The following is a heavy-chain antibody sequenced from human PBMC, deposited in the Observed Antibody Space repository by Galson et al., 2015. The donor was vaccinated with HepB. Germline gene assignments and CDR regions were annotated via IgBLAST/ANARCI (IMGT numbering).Heavy chain of an antibody. Sequence: SLRLSCAASGFTFSSYWMSWVRQAPGKGLEWVANIKQDGSEKYYVDSVKGRFTISRDNAKNSLYLQMNSLRAEDTAVYYCARDPYDFWSGYYPHWGQGTLVTASS. V-gene: IGHV3-7*03. CDR3: ARDPYDFWSGYYPH. CDR2: IKQDGSEK. CDR1: GFTFSSYW. J-gene: IGHJ4*02. D-gene: IGHD3-3*01.